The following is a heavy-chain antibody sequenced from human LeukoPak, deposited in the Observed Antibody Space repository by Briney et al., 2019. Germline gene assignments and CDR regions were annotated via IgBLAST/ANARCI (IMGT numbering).Heavy chain of an antibody. CDR3: ARDRWDDYGDYVPTFRFDP. CDR2: MNPNSGNT. CDR1: GYTFTSYD. Sequence: GASVKVSCKASGYTFTSYDINWVRQATGQGLEWMGWMNPNSGNTGYAQKFQGRVTMTRNTSISTAYMELSSLRSEDTAVYYCARDRWDDYGDYVPTFRFDPWGQGTLVTVSS. J-gene: IGHJ5*02. D-gene: IGHD4-17*01. V-gene: IGHV1-8*01.